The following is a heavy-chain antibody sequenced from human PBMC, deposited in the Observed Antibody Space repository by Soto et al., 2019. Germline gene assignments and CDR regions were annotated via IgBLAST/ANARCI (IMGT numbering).Heavy chain of an antibody. D-gene: IGHD3-10*01. V-gene: IGHV1-69*17. CDR1: GGTLSSYA. J-gene: IGHJ6*02. CDR3: AKARGYGWGRNNHYYGMDV. CDR2: IIPIFNIP. Sequence: QVHLVQSGSEVRKPGSSVKVSCKDSGGTLSSYAITWLRLAPGQGLEWMGGIIPIFNIPDYAQKFQVRVSLTAEKAISTAYMGLSNLSPEDTAIYYFAKARGYGWGRNNHYYGMDVWGQGTTVTVSS.